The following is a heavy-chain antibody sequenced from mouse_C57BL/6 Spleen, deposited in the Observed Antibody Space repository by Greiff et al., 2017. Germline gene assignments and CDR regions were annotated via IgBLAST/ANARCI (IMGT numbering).Heavy chain of an antibody. CDR3: ERDEGSTMVTTGFAD. V-gene: IGHV5-4*01. D-gene: IGHD2-2*01. CDR2: ISDGGSYT. J-gene: IGHJ3*01. CDR1: GFSFSSSA. Sequence: EVQGVESGGGLVKPGGSLKLSCAASGFSFSSSAMSWVRQTPEKRLEWVATISDGGSYTYYPDNVKGRFTISRDNAKNNLYLQMSHLKSEDTAMYDGERDEGSTMVTTGFADWGQGTLVTVSA.